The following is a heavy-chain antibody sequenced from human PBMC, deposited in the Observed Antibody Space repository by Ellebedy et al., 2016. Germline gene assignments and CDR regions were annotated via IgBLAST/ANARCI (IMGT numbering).Heavy chain of an antibody. Sequence: ASVKVSCXASGYTFANYGITWVRQAPGQGLEWMGWISAYTGKTNYLQKLQGRVTMTTDTSTSTAYMELRSLRSDDTAVYYCAREPYSSGYYYWFDSWGQGTVVTVSS. CDR3: AREPYSSGYYYWFDS. V-gene: IGHV1-18*01. J-gene: IGHJ5*01. CDR2: ISAYTGKT. D-gene: IGHD6-19*01. CDR1: GYTFANYG.